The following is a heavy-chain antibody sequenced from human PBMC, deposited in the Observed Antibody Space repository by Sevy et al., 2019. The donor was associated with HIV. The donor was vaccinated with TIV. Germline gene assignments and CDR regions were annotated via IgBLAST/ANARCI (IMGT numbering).Heavy chain of an antibody. CDR1: GGSISSYY. CDR2: IYYSGST. V-gene: IGHV4-59*01. Sequence: SETLSLTCTVSGGSISSYYWSWIRQPPGKGLEWIGYIYYSGSTNYNPSLKSRVTISVDTSKNQFSLKLSSVTAADTAVYYCARGHVWFRWFDPSGQGTLVTVSS. J-gene: IGHJ5*02. CDR3: ARGHVWFRWFDP. D-gene: IGHD3-10*01.